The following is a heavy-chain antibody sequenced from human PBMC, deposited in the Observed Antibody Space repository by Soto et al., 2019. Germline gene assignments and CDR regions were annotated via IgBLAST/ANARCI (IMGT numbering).Heavy chain of an antibody. V-gene: IGHV1-46*01. CDR1: GYTFTNYY. CDR2: INPSGGGT. CDR3: GRGGIIAARPLDY. J-gene: IGHJ4*02. D-gene: IGHD6-6*01. Sequence: QVQLVQSGAEVRKPGASVKVSCKASGYTFTNYYMHWVRQAPGQGLEWMGIINPSGGGTNYAQKFQSRVTMTRDTSTSILYMELSSRRCDDTAVYYCGRGGIIAARPLDYWGQGTLVTGSS.